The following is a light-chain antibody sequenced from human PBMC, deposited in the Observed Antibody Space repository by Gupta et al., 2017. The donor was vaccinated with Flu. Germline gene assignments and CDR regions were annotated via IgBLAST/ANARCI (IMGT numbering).Light chain of an antibody. CDR3: QVWDSSTKV. V-gene: IGLV3-9*01. CDR2: RDS. CDR1: NIGSKN. Sequence: ALGQTARITCGGNNIGSKNVHWYQQKPGQAPVLVIYRDSNRPSGIPERFSGSNSGNTATLTISRAQAGDEADYYCQVWDSSTKVFGGGTKLTGL. J-gene: IGLJ3*02.